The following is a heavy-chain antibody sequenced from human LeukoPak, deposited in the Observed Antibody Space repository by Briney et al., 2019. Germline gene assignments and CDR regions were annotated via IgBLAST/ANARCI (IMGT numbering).Heavy chain of an antibody. V-gene: IGHV1-69*13. J-gene: IGHJ6*03. CDR1: GYTFTSYG. CDR3: ASRYCSSTSCYGYSHYYYMDV. D-gene: IGHD2-2*01. CDR2: IIPIFGTA. Sequence: SVKVSCKASGYTFTSYGISWVRQAPGQGLEWMGGIIPIFGTANYAQKFQGRVTITADESTSTAYMELSSLRSEDTAVYYCASRYCSSTSCYGYSHYYYMDVWGKGSTVTISS.